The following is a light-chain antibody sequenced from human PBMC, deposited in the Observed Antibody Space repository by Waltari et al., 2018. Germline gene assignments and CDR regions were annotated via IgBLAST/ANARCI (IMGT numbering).Light chain of an antibody. CDR2: GAT. J-gene: IGKJ2*01. Sequence: EIVMTQSPATLSVSPGERAILSCRASQSISNKLAWYQQKLGQAPRLLIFGATNGASGVPARFSGSGSGTEFTLTISSLQSEDFVFYYCLQYSNWPLYSFGQGTKLEIK. CDR1: QSISNK. V-gene: IGKV3-15*01. CDR3: LQYSNWPLYS.